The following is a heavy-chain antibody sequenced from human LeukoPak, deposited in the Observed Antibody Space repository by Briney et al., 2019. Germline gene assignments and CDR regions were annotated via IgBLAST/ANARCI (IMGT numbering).Heavy chain of an antibody. CDR2: ISYDGSNK. Sequence: GGSLRLSCAASGFTFSSYGMHWVRQAPGKGLEGVAVISYDGSNKYYADSVKGRFTISRDNSKNTLYLQMNSLRAEDTAVYYCAKDLATYCGGDCYYYGMDVWGQGTTVTVSS. V-gene: IGHV3-30*18. J-gene: IGHJ6*02. CDR1: GFTFSSYG. CDR3: AKDLATYCGGDCYYYGMDV. D-gene: IGHD2-21*01.